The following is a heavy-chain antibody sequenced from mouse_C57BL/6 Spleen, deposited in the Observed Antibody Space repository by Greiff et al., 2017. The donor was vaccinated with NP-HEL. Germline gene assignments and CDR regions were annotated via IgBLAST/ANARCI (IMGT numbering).Heavy chain of an antibody. Sequence: VQLQQSGAELVRPGASVKLSCKASGYTFTDYYINWVKQRPGQGLEWIARIYPGSGNTYYNEKFKGKATLTAEKSSSTAYMQLSSLTSEDSAVYFCARVIYYDAMDYWGQGTSVTVSS. CDR2: IYPGSGNT. D-gene: IGHD1-1*02. V-gene: IGHV1-76*01. CDR1: GYTFTDYY. CDR3: ARVIYYDAMDY. J-gene: IGHJ4*01.